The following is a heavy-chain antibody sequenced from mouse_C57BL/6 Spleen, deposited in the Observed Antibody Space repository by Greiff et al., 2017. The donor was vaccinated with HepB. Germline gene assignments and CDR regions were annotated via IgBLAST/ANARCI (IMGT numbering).Heavy chain of an antibody. D-gene: IGHD2-1*01. CDR1: GFTFSSYT. J-gene: IGHJ4*01. Sequence: EVNLVESGGGLVKPGGSLKLSCAASGFTFSSYTMSWVRQTPEKRLEWVATISGGGGNTYYPDSVKGRFTISRDNAKNTLYLQMSSLRSEDTALYYCARRGNYVGMDYWGQGTSVTVSS. CDR2: ISGGGGNT. CDR3: ARRGNYVGMDY. V-gene: IGHV5-9*01.